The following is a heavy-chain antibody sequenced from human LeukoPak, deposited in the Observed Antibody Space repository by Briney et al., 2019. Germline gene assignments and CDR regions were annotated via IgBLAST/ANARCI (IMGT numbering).Heavy chain of an antibody. J-gene: IGHJ6*02. CDR3: ARSAYYDILTDYYYGMDV. CDR2: INSDGSST. D-gene: IGHD3-9*01. CDR1: GFTFSSYW. Sequence: GGSLRLSCAASGFTFSSYWMHWVRQAPGKGLVWVSRINSDGSSTSYADSVKGRFTISRDNAKNTLYLQMNSLRAEDTAVYYCARSAYYDILTDYYYGMDVWGQGTLVTVSS. V-gene: IGHV3-74*01.